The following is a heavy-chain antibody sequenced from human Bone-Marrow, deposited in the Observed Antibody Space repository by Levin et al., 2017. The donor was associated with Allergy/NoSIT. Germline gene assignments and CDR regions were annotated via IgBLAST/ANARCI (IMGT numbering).Heavy chain of an antibody. V-gene: IGHV3-74*01. Sequence: GGSLRLSCAASDFTFSSFWMHWVRQAPGKGLVWVSRINSDGSSTIYADSVKGRFTISRDNAKNSLSLHMNSLRAEDTAVYYCARTVGSGDCSGGSCSNWFDPWGQGTLVTVSS. CDR2: INSDGSST. CDR3: ARTVGSGDCSGGSCSNWFDP. D-gene: IGHD2-15*01. CDR1: DFTFSSFW. J-gene: IGHJ5*02.